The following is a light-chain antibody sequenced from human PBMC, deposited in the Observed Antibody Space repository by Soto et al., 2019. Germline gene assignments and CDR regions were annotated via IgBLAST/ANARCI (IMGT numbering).Light chain of an antibody. CDR3: CSYAGSSTFYV. J-gene: IGLJ1*01. Sequence: QSALTQPASVSGSPGQSITISCTGTSSDVGNYNLVSWYQQCPGKAPKLMIYEVSKRPSGVSNRFSGSKSGNTASLTISGLQAEDEADYYCCSYAGSSTFYVFGTGTKVTVL. CDR1: SSDVGNYNL. V-gene: IGLV2-23*02. CDR2: EVS.